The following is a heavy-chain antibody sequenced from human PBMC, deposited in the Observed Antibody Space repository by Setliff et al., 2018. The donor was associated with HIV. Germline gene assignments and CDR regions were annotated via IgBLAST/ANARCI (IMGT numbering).Heavy chain of an antibody. J-gene: IGHJ4*02. D-gene: IGHD6-19*01. Sequence: SETLSLTCAVSGGSVSSDNWWTLVRQPPGKGLEWIGSVSQSWNTYYNPSLKSRITISIDTSNNQFSLKLTSVTAADTAVYYCARAGYSTGWYTQFDYWGQGALVTVSS. CDR1: GGSVSSDNW. V-gene: IGHV4-4*02. CDR3: ARAGYSTGWYTQFDY. CDR2: VSQSWNT.